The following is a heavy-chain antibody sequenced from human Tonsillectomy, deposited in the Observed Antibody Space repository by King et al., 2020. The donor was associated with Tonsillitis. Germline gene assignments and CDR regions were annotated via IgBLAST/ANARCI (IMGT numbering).Heavy chain of an antibody. J-gene: IGHJ4*02. CDR1: VGSISSDY. Sequence: LQESGPGLVKPSETLSLTCTVSVGSISSDYWSWIRLTPGRGLEWIGYIYYSGNTKYNPSLKSRVTISADSSKNQFSLKLSSVTAADTAVYYCARSELLGTTTFDYWGQGTLVTVSS. CDR3: ARSELLGTTTFDY. CDR2: IYYSGNT. V-gene: IGHV4-59*13. D-gene: IGHD1-26*01.